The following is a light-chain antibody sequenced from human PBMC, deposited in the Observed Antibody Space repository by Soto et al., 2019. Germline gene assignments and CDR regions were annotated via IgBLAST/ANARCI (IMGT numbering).Light chain of an antibody. J-gene: IGLJ2*01. CDR2: DVS. CDR1: SSDVGGYDY. Sequence: QSVLTQPASVSGSPGQSITISCTGTSSDVGGYDYVSWYQQHPGKAPKLMIFDVSNRPSGVSDRFSGSKSGNTASLTISGLQAEDEADYYCSSYTSSSTLVLFDGGTKLTVL. V-gene: IGLV2-14*01. CDR3: SSYTSSSTLVL.